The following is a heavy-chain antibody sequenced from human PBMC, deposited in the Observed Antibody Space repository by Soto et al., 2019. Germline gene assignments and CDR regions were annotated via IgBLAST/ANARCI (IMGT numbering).Heavy chain of an antibody. D-gene: IGHD3-22*01. Sequence: PSETLSLTCTVSGDSISSSNSHWGWTRQPPGKGLEYIGSVYYGGAIFYSGNIYYNPSLKSRVTISVDTSKNQFSLRLSSVTAADTGVYYCARVGPWVLYYYDSSPYTFENWFDPWGQGTLVTVSS. CDR1: GDSISSSNSH. CDR2: VYYGGAIFYSGNI. J-gene: IGHJ5*02. V-gene: IGHV4-39*01. CDR3: ARVGPWVLYYYDSSPYTFENWFDP.